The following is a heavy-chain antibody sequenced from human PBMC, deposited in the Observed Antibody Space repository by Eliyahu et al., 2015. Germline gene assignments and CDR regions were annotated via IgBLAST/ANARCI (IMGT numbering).Heavy chain of an antibody. V-gene: IGHV1-69*04. CDR2: IIPILGIA. CDR3: ANDFWSTAYFDY. D-gene: IGHD3-3*01. CDR1: GGTFSSYA. J-gene: IGHJ4*02. Sequence: QVQLVQSGAEVKKPGSSVKVXCKASGGTFSSYAISWVRQAPGQGLEWMGRIIPILGIANYAQKFQGRVTITADKSTSTAYMELSSLRSEDTAVYYCANDFWSTAYFDYWGQGTLVTVSS.